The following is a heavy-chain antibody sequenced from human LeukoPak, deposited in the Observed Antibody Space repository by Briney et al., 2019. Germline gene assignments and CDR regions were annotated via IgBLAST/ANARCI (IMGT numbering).Heavy chain of an antibody. J-gene: IGHJ4*02. V-gene: IGHV1-46*01. CDR3: ARSLYFDWLFAY. Sequence: ASVKVSCKASGYTFTNYYMHWVRQAPGQGLEWMGIINPSGGSTSYAQKFQGRVTMTRDTSTSTVYMELSSLRSEDTAVYYCARSLYFDWLFAYWGQGTLVTVSS. D-gene: IGHD3-9*01. CDR1: GYTFTNYY. CDR2: INPSGGST.